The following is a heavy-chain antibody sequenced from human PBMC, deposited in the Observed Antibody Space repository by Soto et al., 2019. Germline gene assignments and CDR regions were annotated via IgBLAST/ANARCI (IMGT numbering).Heavy chain of an antibody. Sequence: PGGSLRLSCAASGFTFSSYAMTWVRQAPGKGLEWVSTISGGDGTTYYADSVKGRFTISRDNSRNTLYLQMNSLRAEDTAVYYCAKDRRSGNYYGNYFDYWGQGTLVTVSS. CDR2: ISGGDGTT. V-gene: IGHV3-23*01. J-gene: IGHJ4*01. D-gene: IGHD1-26*01. CDR3: AKDRRSGNYYGNYFDY. CDR1: GFTFSSYA.